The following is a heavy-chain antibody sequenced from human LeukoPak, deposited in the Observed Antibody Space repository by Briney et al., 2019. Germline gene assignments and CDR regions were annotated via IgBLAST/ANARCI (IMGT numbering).Heavy chain of an antibody. CDR1: GDSVSGNIVA. J-gene: IGHJ4*02. CDR2: TNDRSKWYN. V-gene: IGHV6-1*01. Sequence: SQTLSLTCDISGDSVSGNIVAWNWIRQSPSRGLEWLGRTNDRSKWYNDYAVSVRGRITINPDTSKNRFSLQLDSVTPEDTAVYYCARGSSASFDYWGQGTLVTVSS. CDR3: ARGSSASFDY. D-gene: IGHD6-19*01.